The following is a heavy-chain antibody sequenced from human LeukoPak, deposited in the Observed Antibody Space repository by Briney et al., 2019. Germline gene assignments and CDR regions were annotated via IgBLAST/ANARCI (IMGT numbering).Heavy chain of an antibody. J-gene: IGHJ3*02. CDR3: ARRASAYDKYDAFDI. D-gene: IGHD5-12*01. Sequence: GESLKIYCKGSGYSFTSYWIGWVRQMPGKGLEWMGIIYPGDSDTRYSPSFQGQVTISADKSISTAYLQWSSLKASDTAMYYCARRASAYDKYDAFDIWGQGTMGTVSS. V-gene: IGHV5-51*01. CDR2: IYPGDSDT. CDR1: GYSFTSYW.